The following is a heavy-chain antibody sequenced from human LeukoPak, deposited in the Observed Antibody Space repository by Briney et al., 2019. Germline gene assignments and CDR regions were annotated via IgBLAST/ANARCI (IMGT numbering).Heavy chain of an antibody. CDR2: IWYDGSNK. D-gene: IGHD3-9*01. CDR3: ARTPTSNYYDILTGYYPYFDY. CDR1: GFTFSSYG. V-gene: IGHV3-33*01. J-gene: IGHJ4*02. Sequence: GGSLRLSCAASGFTFSSYGMHWVRQAPGKGLEWVAVIWYDGSNKYYADSVKGRFTISRDNSKNTLCLQMNSLRAEDTAVYYCARTPTSNYYDILTGYYPYFDYWGQGTLVTVSS.